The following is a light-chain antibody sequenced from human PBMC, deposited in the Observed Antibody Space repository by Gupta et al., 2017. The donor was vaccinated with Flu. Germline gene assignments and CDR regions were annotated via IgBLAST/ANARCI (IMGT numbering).Light chain of an antibody. CDR2: AVS. CDR3: LQATSLLFT. Sequence: DIQMTQSPSSLSASVGDTLALTCRACQGISSWLAWYQQKPGKAPKLLMYAVSRGQSGVPSRFSGSGSGTDFTLTISRLQPEDFATYYCLQATSLLFTFGHGTKVDIK. J-gene: IGKJ3*01. CDR1: QGISSW. V-gene: IGKV1D-12*01.